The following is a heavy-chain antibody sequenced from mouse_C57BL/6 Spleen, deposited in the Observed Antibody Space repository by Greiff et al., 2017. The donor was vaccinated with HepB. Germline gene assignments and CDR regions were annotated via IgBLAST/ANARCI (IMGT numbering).Heavy chain of an antibody. D-gene: IGHD2-13*01. CDR1: GYAFSSYW. Sequence: QVQLQQSGPELVKPGASVKISCKASGYAFSSYWMNWVKQRPGRGHVWIGQSYPGDGDTNYNGKFKGKATLTADKSSSTAYMQLSMLTSEDSAVYSGARRDCDCVYFDDGGEGTTLTVSS. CDR3: ARRDCDCVYFDD. V-gene: IGHV1-80*01. J-gene: IGHJ2*01. CDR2: SYPGDGDT.